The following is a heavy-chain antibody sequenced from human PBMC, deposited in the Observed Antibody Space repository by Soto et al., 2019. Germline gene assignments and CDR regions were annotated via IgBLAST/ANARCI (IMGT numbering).Heavy chain of an antibody. Sequence: QVQLVQSAPEVKKPGASVTVSCKASGYTFTNYGLNWLRQAPGQGPQWMGRISTYNGLTNYAQKFQSRITMTTDASTNIVSMELRSLTSDDTAVYYCARDLRYGYNFGDWFDPWGQGTLVTVSS. D-gene: IGHD3-16*01. CDR1: GYTFTNYG. CDR2: ISTYNGLT. J-gene: IGHJ5*02. V-gene: IGHV1-18*04. CDR3: ARDLRYGYNFGDWFDP.